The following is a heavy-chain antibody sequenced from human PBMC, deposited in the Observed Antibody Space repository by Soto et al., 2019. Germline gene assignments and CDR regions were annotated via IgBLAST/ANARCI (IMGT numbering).Heavy chain of an antibody. Sequence: GSLRLSCAASGFTXCDHYMDWVRQAPGKGLEWVGRIRNKANSYATEYAASVKGRFTISRDNSKNTLYLQMNSLRAEDTAVYYCAKDFVGPDYGDSPGYFDYWGQGTLVTVSS. CDR2: IRNKANSYAT. D-gene: IGHD4-17*01. CDR1: GFTXCDHY. V-gene: IGHV3-72*01. CDR3: AKDFVGPDYGDSPGYFDY. J-gene: IGHJ4*02.